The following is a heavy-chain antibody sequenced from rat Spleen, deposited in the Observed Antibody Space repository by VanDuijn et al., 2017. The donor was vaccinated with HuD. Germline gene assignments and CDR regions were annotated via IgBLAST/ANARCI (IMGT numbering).Heavy chain of an antibody. J-gene: IGHJ2*01. D-gene: IGHD1-12*03. CDR2: INTGGGNT. CDR3: ARRDWLSN. CDR1: GFTFTNYY. Sequence: EVQLVESGGGLVQPGRSMKLSCAASGFTFTNYYMAWVRQAPTKGLEWVASINTGGGNTYYRDSVKGRFTISRDNGKSTLYLQMDSLRSEDTATYYCARRDWLSNWGQGVMVTVSS. V-gene: IGHV5-25*01.